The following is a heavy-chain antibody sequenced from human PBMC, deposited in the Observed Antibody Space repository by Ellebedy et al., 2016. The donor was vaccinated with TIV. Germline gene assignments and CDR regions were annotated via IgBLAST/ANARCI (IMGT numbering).Heavy chain of an antibody. J-gene: IGHJ4*02. CDR1: GFTFSSYA. CDR3: ARDAMIWIFDS. CDR2: ISGSGEST. V-gene: IGHV3-23*01. D-gene: IGHD3/OR15-3a*01. Sequence: GESLNISCAASGFTFSSYAMSWVRQAPGKGLEWVSAISGSGESTYYAESVKGRSALSRDSVKKSVHLQLNSLKVEDSAVYYCARDAMIWIFDSWGQGTLVTVSS.